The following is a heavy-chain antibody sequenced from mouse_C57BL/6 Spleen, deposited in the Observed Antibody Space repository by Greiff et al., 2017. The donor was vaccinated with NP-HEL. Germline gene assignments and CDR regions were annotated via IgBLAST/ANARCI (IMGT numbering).Heavy chain of an antibody. CDR2: ISPGSGST. D-gene: IGHD1-1*01. Sequence: QVQLQQPGSELVKSGASVLMSCKASGYTFTSYWIIWVKPRPGQGLEWIGDISPGSGSTNYNETFKSKATLTVDTSSSTAYMQLSSLTSEDSAVYYCARFYYCGSSYAMDNWSQGTSVTDAS. J-gene: IGHJ4*01. CDR3: ARFYYCGSSYAMDN. CDR1: GYTFTSYW. V-gene: IGHV1-55*01.